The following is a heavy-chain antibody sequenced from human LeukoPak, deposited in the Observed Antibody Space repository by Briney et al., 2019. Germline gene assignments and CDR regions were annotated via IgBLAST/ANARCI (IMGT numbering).Heavy chain of an antibody. CDR3: AKDKGSYFGGGDY. Sequence: GGSLRLSCAASGFTFSSYGMHWVRQAPGKGLEWVAVISYDGSNKYYADSVKGRFTISRDNSKNTLYLQMNSLRAEDTAVYYCAKDKGSYFGGGDYWGRGTLVTVSS. CDR1: GFTFSSYG. V-gene: IGHV3-30*18. CDR2: ISYDGSNK. D-gene: IGHD1-26*01. J-gene: IGHJ4*02.